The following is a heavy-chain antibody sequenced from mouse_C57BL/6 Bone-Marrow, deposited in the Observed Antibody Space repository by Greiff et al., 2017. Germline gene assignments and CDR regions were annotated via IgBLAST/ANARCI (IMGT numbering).Heavy chain of an antibody. CDR2: IDPANGNT. J-gene: IGHJ3*01. CDR3: TWGFAY. V-gene: IGHV14-3*01. D-gene: IGHD4-1*01. Sequence: EVQRVESVAELVRPGASVKLSCTASGFNIKNTYMHWVKQRPEQGLEWIGRIDPANGNTKYAPKFQGKATITADTSSHTAYLQLSSLTSEDTAIYFGTWGFAYWGQGTLVTVSA. CDR1: GFNIKNTY.